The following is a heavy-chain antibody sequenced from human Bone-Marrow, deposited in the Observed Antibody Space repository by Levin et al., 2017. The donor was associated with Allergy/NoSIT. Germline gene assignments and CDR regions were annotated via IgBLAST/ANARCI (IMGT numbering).Heavy chain of an antibody. V-gene: IGHV4-34*01. CDR3: ARECAHPGYSSSWKPYYYDYMDV. CDR1: GGSFSGYY. CDR2: INHSGST. D-gene: IGHD6-13*01. Sequence: PSETLSLTCAVYGGSFSGYYWSWIRQPPGKGLEWIGEINHSGSTNYNPSLKSRVTISVDTSKNQFSLKLSSVTAADTAVYYCARECAHPGYSSSWKPYYYDYMDVWGKGTTVTVSS. J-gene: IGHJ6*03.